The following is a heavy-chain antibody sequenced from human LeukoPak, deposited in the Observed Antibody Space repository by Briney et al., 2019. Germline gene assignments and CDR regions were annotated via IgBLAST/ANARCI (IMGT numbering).Heavy chain of an antibody. CDR3: ARHANAVAATGPLAY. Sequence: SETLSLTCTVSGDSISSYYWSGIRQPPGKGLERLGYIPYSGRTSYNSSLMSRGALSVVTSKNQLSLGLTTVTAAGTAVYFCARHANAVAATGPLAYCGQESLVTVSS. D-gene: IGHD6-19*01. J-gene: IGHJ4*02. CDR1: GDSISSYY. V-gene: IGHV4-59*08. CDR2: IPYSGRT.